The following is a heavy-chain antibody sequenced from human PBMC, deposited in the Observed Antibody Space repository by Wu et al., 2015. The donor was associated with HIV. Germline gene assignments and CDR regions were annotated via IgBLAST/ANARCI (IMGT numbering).Heavy chain of an antibody. J-gene: IGHJ4*02. V-gene: IGHV1-2*02. Sequence: QVQLVQSGAEVKEPGASVKISCKASGYTFTTYSIHWVRQAPGQGLEWMGWINPKSGGTNYAQDFQGRLTMTRDTSITTVYMELKRLTSEDTAMYFCARSHKWLQLRYQGNFDYWGQGTVVTVSS. CDR1: GYTFTTYS. D-gene: IGHD5-12*01. CDR3: ARSHKWLQLRYQGNFDY. CDR2: INPKSGGT.